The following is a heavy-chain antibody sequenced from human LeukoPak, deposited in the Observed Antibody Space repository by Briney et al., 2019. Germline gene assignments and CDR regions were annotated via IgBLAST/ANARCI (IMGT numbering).Heavy chain of an antibody. Sequence: PSETLSLTCTVSGGSISSGNYYWSWIRQPAGKGLEWIGEINHSGSTNYNPSLKSRVTISVDTSKNQFSLKMSSVTAADTAVYYCARGRRWLQFQFDYWGQGTLVTVSS. V-gene: IGHV4-61*10. CDR3: ARGRRWLQFQFDY. J-gene: IGHJ4*02. D-gene: IGHD5-24*01. CDR1: GGSISSGNYY. CDR2: INHSGST.